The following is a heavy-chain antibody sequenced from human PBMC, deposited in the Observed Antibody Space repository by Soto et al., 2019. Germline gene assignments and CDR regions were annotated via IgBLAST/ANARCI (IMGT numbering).Heavy chain of an antibody. Sequence: ASVKVSFKASGYTFTSYYMHWVRQAPGQGLEWMGIINPSGGSTSYAQRFQGRVTMTRDTSTSTVYMELSSLRYEDTAVYYCARKTGDIVLVPAGFYFYAMDVWGQGTTVTVSS. D-gene: IGHD2-2*01. CDR1: GYTFTSYY. V-gene: IGHV1-46*01. J-gene: IGHJ6*02. CDR2: INPSGGST. CDR3: ARKTGDIVLVPAGFYFYAMDV.